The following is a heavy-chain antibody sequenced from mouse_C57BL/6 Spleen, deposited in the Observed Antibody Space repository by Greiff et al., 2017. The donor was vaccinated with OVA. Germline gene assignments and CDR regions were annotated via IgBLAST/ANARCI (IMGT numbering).Heavy chain of an antibody. D-gene: IGHD2-4*01. J-gene: IGHJ3*01. CDR3: ARRGGDYDGAWFAY. Sequence: QVQLKQPGAELVMPGASVKLSCKASGYTFTSYWMHWVKQRPGQGLEWIGEIDPSDSYTNYNQKFKGKSTLTVDKSSSTAYMQLSSLTSEDSAVYYCARRGGDYDGAWFAYWGQGTLVTVSA. CDR2: IDPSDSYT. CDR1: GYTFTSYW. V-gene: IGHV1-69*01.